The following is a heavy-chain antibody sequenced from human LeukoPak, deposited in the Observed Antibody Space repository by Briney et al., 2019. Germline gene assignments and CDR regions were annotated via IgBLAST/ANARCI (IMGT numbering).Heavy chain of an antibody. CDR1: GFTSSSYG. D-gene: IGHD6-13*01. J-gene: IGHJ5*02. Sequence: GGSLRLSCAASGFTSSSYGIHWVRQAPGKGLEWVAFIRYDGNNKYYADSVKGRFTISRDNSKNTLYLQMSSLRAEDTAVYHCALYSSTSGWFDPWGQGTLVTVSS. CDR2: IRYDGNNK. CDR3: ALYSSTSGWFDP. V-gene: IGHV3-30*02.